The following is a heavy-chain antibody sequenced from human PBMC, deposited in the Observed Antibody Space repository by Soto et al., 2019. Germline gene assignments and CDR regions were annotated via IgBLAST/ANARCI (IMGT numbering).Heavy chain of an antibody. V-gene: IGHV1-69*13. CDR3: ARDRSRDGYNFRAYHYYGLDV. CDR1: GGTFSSYA. D-gene: IGHD5-12*01. CDR2: IIPIFGTA. J-gene: IGHJ6*02. Sequence: SVKVSCKASGGTFSSYAISWVRQAPGQGLEWMGGIIPIFGTANYAQKFQGRVTITADESTSTAYMELSSLRSEDTAVHYCARDRSRDGYNFRAYHYYGLDVWGQGTTVTVSS.